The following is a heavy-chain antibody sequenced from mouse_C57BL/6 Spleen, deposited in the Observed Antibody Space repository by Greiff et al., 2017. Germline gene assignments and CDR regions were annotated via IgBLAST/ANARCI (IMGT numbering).Heavy chain of an antibody. CDR1: GYAFSSSW. Sequence: VQLQQSGPELVKPGASVKISCKASGYAFSSSWMNWVKQRPGKGHERIGRINPGDGDTNYNGKFKGKATLTADKSSSTAYMQLSSLTSEDSAVYFCALTAQAPWFAYWGQGTLVTVSA. V-gene: IGHV1-82*01. J-gene: IGHJ3*01. D-gene: IGHD3-2*02. CDR3: ALTAQAPWFAY. CDR2: INPGDGDT.